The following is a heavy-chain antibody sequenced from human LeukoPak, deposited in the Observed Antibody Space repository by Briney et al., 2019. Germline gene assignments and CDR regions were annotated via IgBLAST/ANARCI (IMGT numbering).Heavy chain of an antibody. CDR3: ARDSLYYDSSGYYEDY. Sequence: GGSLRLSCAASGFFVSNNYMSWVRQAPGKGLEWVSVIYSGGSTYYADSVKGRFTISRDNSKNTLYLQMNSLRAEDTAVYYCARDSLYYDSSGYYEDYWGQGTLVTVSS. D-gene: IGHD3-22*01. J-gene: IGHJ4*02. CDR1: GFFVSNNY. CDR2: IYSGGST. V-gene: IGHV3-66*01.